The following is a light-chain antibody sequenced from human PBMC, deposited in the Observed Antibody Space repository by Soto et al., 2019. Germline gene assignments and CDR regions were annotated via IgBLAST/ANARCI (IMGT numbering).Light chain of an antibody. CDR2: GAS. CDR3: QQYGSSYPWT. V-gene: IGKV3-20*01. J-gene: IGKJ1*01. Sequence: EILLTQSPGTLSLSQGERATLSCRSSQSVSSNYLAWYQQKPGQAPRLLIYGASSRATGIPDRFSGSGSGTDFTPTIRRLEPEDFAVYYCQQYGSSYPWTFGQGTKVDIK. CDR1: QSVSSNY.